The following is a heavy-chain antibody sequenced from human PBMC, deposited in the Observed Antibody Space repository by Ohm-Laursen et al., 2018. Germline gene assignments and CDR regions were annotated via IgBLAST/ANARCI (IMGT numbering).Heavy chain of an antibody. CDR3: ARASSSIAVAGLDY. CDR2: INEDGSDK. CDR1: GFTFRSFW. J-gene: IGHJ4*02. D-gene: IGHD6-19*01. V-gene: IGHV3-7*01. Sequence: GSLRLSCTASGFTFRSFWMSWVRQAPGKGLEWVANINEDGSDKFYVDSVKGRFTISRDNAKNSLYLQMNSLRAEDTAVYYCARASSSIAVAGLDYWGQGTLVTVSS.